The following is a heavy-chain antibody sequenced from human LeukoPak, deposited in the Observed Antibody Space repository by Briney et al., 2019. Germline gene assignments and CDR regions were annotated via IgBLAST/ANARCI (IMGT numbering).Heavy chain of an antibody. CDR3: ARVHDDYGDYYYYGMDV. J-gene: IGHJ6*04. D-gene: IGHD4-17*01. V-gene: IGHV1-69*06. CDR1: GGTFSSYA. CDR2: IIPIFGTA. Sequence: SVKVSCKASGGTFSSYAISWVRQAPGQGLEWMGGIIPIFGTANYAQKFQGRVTITADKSTSTAYMELGSLRSEDTAVYYCARVHDDYGDYYYYGMDVWGKGTTVTVSS.